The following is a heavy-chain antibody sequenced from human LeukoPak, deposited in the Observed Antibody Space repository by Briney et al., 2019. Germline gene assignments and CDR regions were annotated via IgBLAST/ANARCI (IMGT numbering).Heavy chain of an antibody. J-gene: IGHJ4*02. CDR3: ARDRRNRVGYYGSGSYYTDY. Sequence: PSETLSLTCTVSGGSISSSSYYWGWIRQPPGKGLEWIGSIYYSGSTYYNPSLKSRVTISVDTSKNQFSLKLSSVTAADTAVYYCARDRRNRVGYYGSGSYYTDYWGQGTLVTVSS. CDR2: IYYSGST. D-gene: IGHD3-10*01. V-gene: IGHV4-39*07. CDR1: GGSISSSSYY.